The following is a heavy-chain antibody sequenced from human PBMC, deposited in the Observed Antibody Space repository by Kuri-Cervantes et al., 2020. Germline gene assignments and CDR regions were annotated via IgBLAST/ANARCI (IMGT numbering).Heavy chain of an antibody. Sequence: GGSLRLSCATSGFIFSTYNMNWVRQAPGKGLERVGSISSSSRYIYYADSVKGRFTISRDNAKNSLYLQMNSLRGEDTAVYYCVRGRYMYEYWGQGTLVTVSS. J-gene: IGHJ4*02. D-gene: IGHD1-14*01. CDR1: GFIFSTYN. CDR2: ISSSSRYI. V-gene: IGHV3-21*01. CDR3: VRGRYMYEY.